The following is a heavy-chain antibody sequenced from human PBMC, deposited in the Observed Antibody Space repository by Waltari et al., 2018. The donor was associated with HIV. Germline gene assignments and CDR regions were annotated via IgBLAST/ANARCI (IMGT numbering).Heavy chain of an antibody. CDR3: ATGDYYDSRGYYSADY. CDR2: IYSGGST. V-gene: IGHV3-53*01. Sequence: EVHLVESGGGLIQPGGSLSLSCAVSGLTASSNYRSWVRQAPGKGLEWVSVIYSGGSTSYADSVKGRFTISRDISKNTLYLQMDSLRAEDTAVYYCATGDYYDSRGYYSADYWGQGTLVTVSS. J-gene: IGHJ4*02. D-gene: IGHD3-22*01. CDR1: GLTASSNY.